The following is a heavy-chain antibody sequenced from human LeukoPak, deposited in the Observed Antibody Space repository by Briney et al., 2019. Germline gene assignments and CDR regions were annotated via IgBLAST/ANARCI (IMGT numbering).Heavy chain of an antibody. V-gene: IGHV4-59*08. D-gene: IGHD2-2*01. CDR2: SFFSGST. CDR3: ARRRGTSFDP. Sequence: SETLSLTCTVSGGSISSYYWSWIRQPPGKGLEWIGYSFFSGSTNYNPSLKSRVTISVDTSKNQFSLKLSSVTAADTAVYYCARRRGTSFDPWGQGTLVTVAS. CDR1: GGSISSYY. J-gene: IGHJ5*02.